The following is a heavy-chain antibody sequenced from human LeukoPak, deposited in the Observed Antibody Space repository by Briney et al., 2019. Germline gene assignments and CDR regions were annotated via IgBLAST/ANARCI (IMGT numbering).Heavy chain of an antibody. J-gene: IGHJ4*02. CDR1: GYTFINYG. Sequence: ASVKVSCKASGYTFINYGINWVRQAPGQGLEWMGWISAYNGNTNYAQSLQGRVTMTTDTSTSTAYMEMRNLTSDDTAVYYCARDLDQYNGRFGGFGHDFWGQGTLVTVSS. CDR3: ARDLDQYNGRFGGFGHDF. V-gene: IGHV1-18*01. CDR2: ISAYNGNT. D-gene: IGHD3-10*01.